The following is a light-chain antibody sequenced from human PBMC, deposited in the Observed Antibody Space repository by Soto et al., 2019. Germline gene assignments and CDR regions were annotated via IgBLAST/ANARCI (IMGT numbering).Light chain of an antibody. CDR3: QQYDNWPRT. J-gene: IGKJ1*01. V-gene: IGKV3-15*01. CDR1: QSVRNNN. Sequence: EIVLTQSPGTLSLSPGERATLSCRASQSVRNNNLDWYQQKAGQAPRLLIYGASTRATGIPARFSGSGSGTEFTLTISSLQSEDFAVYYCQQYDNWPRTFGQGTKVDIK. CDR2: GAS.